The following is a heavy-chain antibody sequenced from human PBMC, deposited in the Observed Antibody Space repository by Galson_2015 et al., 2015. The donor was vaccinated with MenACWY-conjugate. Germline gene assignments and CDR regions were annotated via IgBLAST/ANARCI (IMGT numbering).Heavy chain of an antibody. D-gene: IGHD2-2*01. J-gene: IGHJ4*02. CDR2: IYPGDSDT. Sequence: QSGAEVKKPGESLQISCTASGYTFSNYWLAWVRQMPGKGLEWMGVIYPGDSDTRYSPSFQGQVTISADNSINTAYPQWSSLKASATPMYHCVKQHLRTSLCAFDFWGQATLVTVSS. CDR1: GYTFSNYW. CDR3: VKQHLRTSLCAFDF. V-gene: IGHV5-51*01.